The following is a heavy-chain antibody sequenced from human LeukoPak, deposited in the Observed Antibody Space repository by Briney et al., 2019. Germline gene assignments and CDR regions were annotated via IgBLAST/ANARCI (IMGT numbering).Heavy chain of an antibody. D-gene: IGHD6-13*01. Sequence: SGGSLRLSCAASGFTFSGSAMHWVRQASGKGLEWVGRIRSKANSYATAYAAAVKGRFTISRDDSKNTAYLQMNSLKTGDTAVYYCISTRVAAAGTFDPWGQGTLVTVSS. V-gene: IGHV3-73*01. J-gene: IGHJ5*02. CDR2: IRSKANSYAT. CDR3: ISTRVAAAGTFDP. CDR1: GFTFSGSA.